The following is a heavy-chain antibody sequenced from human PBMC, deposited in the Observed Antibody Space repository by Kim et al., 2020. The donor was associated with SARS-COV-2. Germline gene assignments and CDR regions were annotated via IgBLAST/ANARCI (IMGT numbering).Heavy chain of an antibody. V-gene: IGHV1-58*02. D-gene: IGHD2-2*01. CDR1: GFTFTSSA. CDR2: IVVGSGNT. Sequence: SVKFSCKASGFTFTSSAMQWVRQARGQRLEWIGWIVVGSGNTNYAQKFQERVTITRDMSTSTAYMELSSLRSEDTAVYYCAAERKLGYCSSTSCPDYYYYYMDVWGKGTTVTVSS. J-gene: IGHJ6*03. CDR3: AAERKLGYCSSTSCPDYYYYYMDV.